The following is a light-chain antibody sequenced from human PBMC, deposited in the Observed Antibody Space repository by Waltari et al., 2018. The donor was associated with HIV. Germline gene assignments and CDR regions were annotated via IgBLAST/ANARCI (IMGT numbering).Light chain of an antibody. CDR2: GAS. Sequence: PGERATLSCRASQSVSSNFVAWYQQKPGQAPRLLIYGASSRATGIPDRFSGSGSGTDFTLTISRLEPEDFAVYYCQQYGSSPRTFGQGTQVEIK. CDR1: QSVSSNF. V-gene: IGKV3-20*01. J-gene: IGKJ1*01. CDR3: QQYGSSPRT.